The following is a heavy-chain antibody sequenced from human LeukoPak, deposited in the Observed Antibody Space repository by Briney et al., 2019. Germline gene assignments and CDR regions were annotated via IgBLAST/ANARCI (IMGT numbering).Heavy chain of an antibody. CDR2: IVVGSGNT. V-gene: IGHV1-58*02. D-gene: IGHD4-17*01. J-gene: IGHJ4*02. Sequence: SVKVSCKASGFTFTSSAMQWVRQARGQRLEGIGWIVVGSGNTNYAQKFQERVTITRDMSTRTAYMELSSLRSEDTAVYYCAVGTTVTNFVNYWGQGTLVTVSS. CDR1: GFTFTSSA. CDR3: AVGTTVTNFVNY.